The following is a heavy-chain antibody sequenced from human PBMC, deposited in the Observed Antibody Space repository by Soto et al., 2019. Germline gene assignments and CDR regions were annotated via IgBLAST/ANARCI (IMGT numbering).Heavy chain of an antibody. D-gene: IGHD2-15*01. CDR2: IIPIFGTA. CDR1: GGTFSSYA. Sequence: SVKVSCKASGGTFSSYAISWVRQAPGQGLEWMGGIIPIFGTANYAQKFQGRVTITADESTSTAYMELSSLRSEDTAVYYCASRGIVVVAAIDYYYYGMDVWGQGTTVTVSS. V-gene: IGHV1-69*13. CDR3: ASRGIVVVAAIDYYYYGMDV. J-gene: IGHJ6*02.